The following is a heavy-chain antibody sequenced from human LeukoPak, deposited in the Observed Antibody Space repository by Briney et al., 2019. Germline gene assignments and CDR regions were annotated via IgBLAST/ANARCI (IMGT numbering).Heavy chain of an antibody. CDR1: GFTFSSYA. Sequence: PGRSLRLSCAASGFTFSSYAMHWVRQAPGKGLEWVAVISYDGSNKYYADSVKGRFTISRDNSKNTLYLQMNSLRAEDTAAYYCAREDSSSWCPDYWGQGTLVTVSS. D-gene: IGHD6-13*01. CDR3: AREDSSSWCPDY. V-gene: IGHV3-30*04. CDR2: ISYDGSNK. J-gene: IGHJ4*02.